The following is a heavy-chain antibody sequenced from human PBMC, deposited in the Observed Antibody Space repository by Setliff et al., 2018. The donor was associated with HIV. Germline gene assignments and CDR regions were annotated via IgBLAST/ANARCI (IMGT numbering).Heavy chain of an antibody. V-gene: IGHV3-74*01. D-gene: IGHD6-13*01. CDR1: GLTFSTSW. CDR3: AKDHGSSWYYFDY. CDR2: LNPEANYI. Sequence: PGGSLRLSCAASGLTFSTSWMQWVRQSPGEGLLWVARLNPEANYIHYADSVKGRFTISRDNTKNTLYLQMNSLRAEDTAVYYCAKDHGSSWYYFDYWGQGTLVTVSS. J-gene: IGHJ4*02.